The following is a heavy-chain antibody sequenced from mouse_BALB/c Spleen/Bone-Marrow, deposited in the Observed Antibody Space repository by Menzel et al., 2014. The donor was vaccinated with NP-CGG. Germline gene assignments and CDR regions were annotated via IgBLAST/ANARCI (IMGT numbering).Heavy chain of an antibody. V-gene: IGHV3-6*02. J-gene: IGHJ2*01. CDR1: GYSITSGYY. Sequence: EVQVVESGPGLVKPSQSLSLICSVTGYSITSGYYWNWIRPFPGNKLEWMGYISYDGYNKYNPSLKNRISITRDTSENQFFLKLSSVTTEDTATYYCARDPHYGDYLGDYWGQGTTLTVSS. CDR2: ISYDGYN. D-gene: IGHD2-13*01. CDR3: ARDPHYGDYLGDY.